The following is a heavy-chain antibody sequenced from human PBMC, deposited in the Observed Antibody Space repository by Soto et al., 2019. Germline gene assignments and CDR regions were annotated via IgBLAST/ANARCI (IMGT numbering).Heavy chain of an antibody. CDR3: AREGNLGRWLQPLDF. CDR2: IYYGGNT. J-gene: IGHJ4*02. V-gene: IGHV4-30-4*02. Sequence: SETLSLTCTVSGGSIGSSDYYWSWIRQPPGKGLEWIGYIYYGGNTYYNPSLKSRVTMSVDTSKNQFSLKLISVTAADTAKYFCAREGNLGRWLQPLDFWGQGTLVTVSS. D-gene: IGHD5-12*01. CDR1: GGSIGSSDYY.